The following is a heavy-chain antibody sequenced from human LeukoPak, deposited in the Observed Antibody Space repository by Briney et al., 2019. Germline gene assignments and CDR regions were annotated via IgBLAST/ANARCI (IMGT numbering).Heavy chain of an antibody. J-gene: IGHJ3*02. CDR3: ARGARTYYDILTGYGAFDI. CDR1: GGSISSGDYY. D-gene: IGHD3-9*01. V-gene: IGHV4-30-4*01. CDR2: IYYSGST. Sequence: PSETLSLTCTVSGGSISSGDYYWSWIRQPPGKGLEWIGYIYYSGSTYYNPSLKSRVTISVDTSKNQFSLKLSSVTAADTAVYYCARGARTYYDILTGYGAFDIWGQGTMVTVSS.